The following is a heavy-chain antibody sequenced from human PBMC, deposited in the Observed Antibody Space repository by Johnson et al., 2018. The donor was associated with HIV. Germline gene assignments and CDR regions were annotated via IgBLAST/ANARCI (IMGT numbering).Heavy chain of an antibody. CDR1: GFTFNNAW. CDR3: TTDPIAAAGPDAFDI. Sequence: VQLVASGGGLVKPGGSLRLSCAASGFTFNNAWMSWFSQAPGMGLEWVGRIKSKSDGGTSDYAAPVQARFTISRDDSKNTLYLQMNSLKTEDTAVYYCTTDPIAAAGPDAFDIWGQGTVVTVSS. CDR2: IKSKSDGGTS. D-gene: IGHD6-13*01. J-gene: IGHJ3*02. V-gene: IGHV3-15*01.